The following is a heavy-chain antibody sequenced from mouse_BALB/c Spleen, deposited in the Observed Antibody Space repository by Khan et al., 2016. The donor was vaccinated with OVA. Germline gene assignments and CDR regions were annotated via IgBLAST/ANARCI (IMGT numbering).Heavy chain of an antibody. CDR2: ISPGSGDT. J-gene: IGHJ3*01. CDR3: ARRNYFGYTFAY. Sequence: VQLQESGAELARPGASVKLSCKASGYTFTDYYINWVKQRTGQGLEWIGEISPGSGDTYYNEKFKGKATLTAAKSSSTVYMQLSSLTAEASAVYFCARRNYFGYTFAYWGQGTLVTVSA. D-gene: IGHD1-2*01. V-gene: IGHV1-77*01. CDR1: GYTFTDYY.